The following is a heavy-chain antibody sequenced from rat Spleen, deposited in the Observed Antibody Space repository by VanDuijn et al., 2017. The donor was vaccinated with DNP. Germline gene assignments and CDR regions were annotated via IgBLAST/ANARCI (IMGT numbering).Heavy chain of an antibody. Sequence: EVQLQESGPGLVKTSQSLSLTCSVTGYSITSSYRWNWIRKFPGNKMEWIGHINYSARTTYNPSLKSRISITRDTSKNQFFLQLNSVTTEDTATYYCARWSDYFDYWGQGVMVTVSS. CDR2: INYSART. V-gene: IGHV3-1*01. CDR3: ARWSDYFDY. CDR1: GYSITSSY. J-gene: IGHJ2*01.